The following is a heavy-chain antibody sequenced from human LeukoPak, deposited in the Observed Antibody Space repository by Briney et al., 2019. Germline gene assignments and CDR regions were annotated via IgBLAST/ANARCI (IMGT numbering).Heavy chain of an antibody. D-gene: IGHD3-3*01. CDR1: GFTFSSYE. J-gene: IGHJ4*02. CDR2: ISSSGSTI. V-gene: IGHV3-48*03. CDR3: ARTHPDYDFWSGYYRGAYYFDY. Sequence: GGSLRLSCAASGFTFSSYEMNWVRQAPGKGLEWVSYISSSGSTIYYADSAKGRFTISRDNAKNSLYLQMNSLRAEDTAVYYCARTHPDYDFWSGYYRGAYYFDYWGQGTLVTVSS.